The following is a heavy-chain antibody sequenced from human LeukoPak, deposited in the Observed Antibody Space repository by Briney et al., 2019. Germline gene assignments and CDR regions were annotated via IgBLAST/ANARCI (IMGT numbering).Heavy chain of an antibody. CDR1: GFTFSSYW. V-gene: IGHV3-7*01. J-gene: IGHJ6*03. D-gene: IGHD3-3*01. CDR2: IKQDGSEK. CDR3: ARDQPRQGFWSGYYYMDV. Sequence: RTGGSLRLSCAASGFTFSSYWMSWVRQAPGKGLEWVANIKQDGSEKYYVDSVKGRFTISRYNAKNSLYLQMNSLRAEDTAVYYCARDQPRQGFWSGYYYMDVWGKGTTVTVSS.